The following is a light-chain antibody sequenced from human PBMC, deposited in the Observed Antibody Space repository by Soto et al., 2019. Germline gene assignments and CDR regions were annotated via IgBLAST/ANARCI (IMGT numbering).Light chain of an antibody. CDR2: GAS. J-gene: IGKJ4*01. CDR3: QQYSNWPPVI. Sequence: ETVMTQSPATLSVSPGERVTLSCRASQSVGSKVAWYQQKPGQAPSLLIYGASTRATETPVRFSGSGSGTEFTLTISSLQSEDLAVYYCQQYSNWPPVIFGGGTKVAIK. CDR1: QSVGSK. V-gene: IGKV3-15*01.